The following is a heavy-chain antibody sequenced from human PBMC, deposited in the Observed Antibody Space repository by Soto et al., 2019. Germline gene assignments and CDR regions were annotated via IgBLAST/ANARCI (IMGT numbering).Heavy chain of an antibody. CDR2: MNPNTGNS. V-gene: IGHV1-8*01. CDR1: GYTFTSYD. Sequence: ASVKVSCKASGYTFTSYDIYWVRQATGQGLEWMGWMNPNTGNSGYAQKFQGRVTITSDTSISTAHMEPSSLRSEDTAVYYCARRAETIGGNGFSADKYYFDFWGQGTLVTVSS. D-gene: IGHD1-1*01. J-gene: IGHJ4*02. CDR3: ARRAETIGGNGFSADKYYFDF.